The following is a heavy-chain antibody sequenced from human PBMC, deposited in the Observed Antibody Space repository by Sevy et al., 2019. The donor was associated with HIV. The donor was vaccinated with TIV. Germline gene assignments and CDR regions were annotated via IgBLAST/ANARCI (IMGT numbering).Heavy chain of an antibody. CDR2: INPHIGGT. CDR3: ARGDSLVVPPATVDY. Sequence: PSVKVSCKASGYTFTDYYIHWVRQAPGQGLEWMGWINPHIGGTNFAQKFQGRVTMTRDTSISTAYLDLSRLRSDDTAIYYCARGDSLVVPPATVDYWGQGTLVTVSS. D-gene: IGHD2-2*01. J-gene: IGHJ4*02. CDR1: GYTFTDYY. V-gene: IGHV1-2*02.